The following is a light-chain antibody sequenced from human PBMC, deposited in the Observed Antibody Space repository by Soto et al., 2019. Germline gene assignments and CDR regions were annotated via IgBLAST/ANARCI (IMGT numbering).Light chain of an antibody. Sequence: QSALTQPVSVSGSPGQSITISCTGTSSDVGSYNLVSWYQQHPGKAPKVMIYEGSKRPSGVSNRFSGSKSGNTASLTISGLQAEDEADYYCCSSAGSSTVVFGGGTKLTVL. V-gene: IGLV2-23*01. J-gene: IGLJ2*01. CDR2: EGS. CDR1: SSDVGSYNL. CDR3: CSSAGSSTVV.